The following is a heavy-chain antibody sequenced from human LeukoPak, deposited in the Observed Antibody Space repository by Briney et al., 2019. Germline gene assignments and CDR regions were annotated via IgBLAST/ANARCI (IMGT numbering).Heavy chain of an antibody. CDR3: AREGYCSSTSCPPSLLIFDY. J-gene: IGHJ4*02. CDR2: IYNSGST. Sequence: SETLSLTCTVSGGSIQNSRYYWGWIRQPPGTGLEWIGSIYNSGSTYYNPSLESRVTMSVDTSKNQFSLKLSSVTAADTAVYYCAREGYCSSTSCPPSLLIFDYWGQGTLVTVSS. CDR1: GGSIQNSRYY. V-gene: IGHV4-39*07. D-gene: IGHD2-2*01.